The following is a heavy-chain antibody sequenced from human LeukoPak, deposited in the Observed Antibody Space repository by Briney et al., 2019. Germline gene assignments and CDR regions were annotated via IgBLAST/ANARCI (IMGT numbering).Heavy chain of an antibody. J-gene: IGHJ2*01. Sequence: SETLSLTCTVSGGSISSYYWSWIRQPPGKGLEWIGYIYTSGSTIYNPSLKSRVTMSVDTSKNHFSLKLSSVTAADTAVYYCAREGPGHWYFDLWGRGTLATVSS. V-gene: IGHV4-4*08. CDR2: IYTSGST. CDR3: AREGPGHWYFDL. CDR1: GGSISSYY.